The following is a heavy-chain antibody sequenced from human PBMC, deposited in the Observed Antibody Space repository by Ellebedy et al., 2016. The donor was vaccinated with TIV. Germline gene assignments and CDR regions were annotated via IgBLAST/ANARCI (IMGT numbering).Heavy chain of an antibody. D-gene: IGHD5-18*01. J-gene: IGHJ4*02. V-gene: IGHV3-30*18. CDR1: GFTFSSYG. CDR3: AKEGYSYGHFDY. Sequence: GGSLRLXCAASGFTFSSYGMHWVRQAPGKGLEWVAVISYDGSNKYYADSVKGRFTISRDNSKNTLYLQMNSLRAEDTAVYHCAKEGYSYGHFDYWGQGTLVTVSS. CDR2: ISYDGSNK.